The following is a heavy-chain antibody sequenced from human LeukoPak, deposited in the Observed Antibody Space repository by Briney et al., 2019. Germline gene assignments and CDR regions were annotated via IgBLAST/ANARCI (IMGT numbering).Heavy chain of an antibody. Sequence: ASVKVSXKASGGTFSSYAISWVRQAPGQGLEWMGRIIPIFGTANYAQKFQGRVTITTDESTSTAYMELSSLRSEDTAVYYCATPYDFWSGYWSLQYWGQGTLVTVSS. V-gene: IGHV1-69*05. J-gene: IGHJ4*02. CDR3: ATPYDFWSGYWSLQY. CDR1: GGTFSSYA. CDR2: IIPIFGTA. D-gene: IGHD3-3*01.